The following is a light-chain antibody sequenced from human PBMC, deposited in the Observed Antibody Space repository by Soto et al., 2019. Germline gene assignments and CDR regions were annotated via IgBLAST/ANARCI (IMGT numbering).Light chain of an antibody. V-gene: IGKV3-15*01. CDR2: GAS. CDR3: QQYNNWPPWT. CDR1: QSVSSN. J-gene: IGKJ1*01. Sequence: EIVMTQSPATLSVSPGERATLSCRASQSVSSNLAWYQQKPGQAPRLLIYGASTRATGIPARFSGSGSGTEFTLTISSLQSADFAVDYCQQYNNWPPWTFGQGTKVEIK.